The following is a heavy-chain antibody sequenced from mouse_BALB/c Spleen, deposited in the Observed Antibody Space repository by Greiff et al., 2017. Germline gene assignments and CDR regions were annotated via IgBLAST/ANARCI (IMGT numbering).Heavy chain of an antibody. J-gene: IGHJ1*01. D-gene: IGHD2-4*01. CDR1: GFNIKDTY. V-gene: IGHV14-3*02. CDR3: ARPPMITTGFHWYFDV. CDR2: IDPANGNT. Sequence: EVQLQESGAELVKPGASVKLSCTASGFNIKDTYMHWVKQRPEQGLEWIGRIDPANGNTKYDPKFQGKATITADTSSNTAYLQLSSLTSEDTAVYYCARPPMITTGFHWYFDVWGAGTTVTVSS.